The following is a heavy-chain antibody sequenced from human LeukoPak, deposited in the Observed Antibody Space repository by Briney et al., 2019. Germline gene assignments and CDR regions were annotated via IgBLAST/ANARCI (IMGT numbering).Heavy chain of an antibody. CDR1: GYSFTSNW. CDR2: IYPGDSDT. CDR3: ARNPSGYHFDY. D-gene: IGHD6-13*01. V-gene: IGHV5-51*01. J-gene: IGHJ4*02. Sequence: GEPLKISCKGSGYSFTSNWIGWVRQMPGKGLEWMGIIYPGDSDTRYSPSFQGQVTMSADKSISTAYLQWSSLKASDTAMYYCARNPSGYHFDYWGQGTLVTVSS.